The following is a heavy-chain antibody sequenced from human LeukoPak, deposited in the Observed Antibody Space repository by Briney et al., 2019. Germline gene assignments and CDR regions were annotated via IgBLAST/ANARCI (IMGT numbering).Heavy chain of an antibody. Sequence: PGGSLRLSCAASGLAFSSYAMSWVRQAPGKGLEWVSSISGSDDKTYSADSVKGRFTISRDKSKSTLFLQMNSLRAEDTAVYYCAKDGPGSGWPDLDYWGQGTLVTVSS. V-gene: IGHV3-23*01. J-gene: IGHJ4*02. CDR1: GLAFSSYA. D-gene: IGHD6-19*01. CDR2: ISGSDDKT. CDR3: AKDGPGSGWPDLDY.